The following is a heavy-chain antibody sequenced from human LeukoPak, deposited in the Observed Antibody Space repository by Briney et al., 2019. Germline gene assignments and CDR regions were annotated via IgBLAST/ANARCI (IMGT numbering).Heavy chain of an antibody. CDR2: IYYSGST. Sequence: SETLSLTCTVSGYSINSGYYWSWIRQPPGKGLEWIGYIYYSGSTNYNPSLKSRVTISVDTSKNQFSLKLSSVTAADTAVYYCARDQYYDSSGYYYYYYMDVWGKGTTVTVSS. V-gene: IGHV4-61*01. J-gene: IGHJ6*03. CDR3: ARDQYYDSSGYYYYYYMDV. CDR1: GYSINSGYY. D-gene: IGHD3-22*01.